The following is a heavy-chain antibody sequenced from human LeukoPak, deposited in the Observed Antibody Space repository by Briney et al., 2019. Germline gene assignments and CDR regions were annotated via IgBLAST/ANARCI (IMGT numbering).Heavy chain of an antibody. D-gene: IGHD3-22*01. CDR1: GFTFSSYG. Sequence: PGGSLRLSCAASGFTFSSYGMHWVRQAPGKGLEWVSVIYSGGSTYYADSVKGRFTISRDNSKNTLYLQMNSLRAEDTAVYYCARDRRDSSGYYPYGMDVWGQGTTVTVSS. CDR2: IYSGGST. V-gene: IGHV3-53*01. J-gene: IGHJ6*02. CDR3: ARDRRDSSGYYPYGMDV.